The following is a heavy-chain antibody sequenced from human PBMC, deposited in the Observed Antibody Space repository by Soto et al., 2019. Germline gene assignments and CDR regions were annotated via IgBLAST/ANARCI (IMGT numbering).Heavy chain of an antibody. V-gene: IGHV1-2*02. CDR3: ATYYFGSGSYYRFDT. Sequence: ASVKVSCKASGYPFTGYYMHWVRQAPGQGLEWMGWINPNSGVTNYAQKFQDRVTMTRDTSISTAYMELSSLTSDDTAVYFCATYYFGSGSYYRFDTWGQGTLVTVSS. D-gene: IGHD3-10*01. CDR1: GYPFTGYY. J-gene: IGHJ4*02. CDR2: INPNSGVT.